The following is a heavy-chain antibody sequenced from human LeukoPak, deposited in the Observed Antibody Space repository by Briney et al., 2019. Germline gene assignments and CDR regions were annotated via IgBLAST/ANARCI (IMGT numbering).Heavy chain of an antibody. CDR3: ARGKRITMIVVVKYYFDY. D-gene: IGHD3-22*01. CDR2: IYHSGST. Sequence: NPSETLSLTCAVSGGSISSSNWWSWVRQPPGKGLEWIGEIYHSGSTNYNPSLKSRVTISVDTSKNQFSLKLSSVTAADTAVYYCARGKRITMIVVVKYYFDYWGQGTLVTVSS. V-gene: IGHV4-4*02. J-gene: IGHJ4*02. CDR1: GGSISSSNW.